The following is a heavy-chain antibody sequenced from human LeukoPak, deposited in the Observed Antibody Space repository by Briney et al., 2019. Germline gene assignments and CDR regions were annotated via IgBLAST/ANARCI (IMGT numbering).Heavy chain of an antibody. D-gene: IGHD3-3*01. Sequence: GGSLRLSCAASGFTFSDYYMSWIRQAPGKGLEWVSYISSSGSTIYYADSVKGRFTISRDNAKNSLYLQMNSLRAEDTAVYYCARTYYDFWTRTEDVWGKGTTVTVSS. CDR3: ARTYYDFWTRTEDV. CDR1: GFTFSDYY. J-gene: IGHJ6*04. V-gene: IGHV3-11*01. CDR2: ISSSGSTI.